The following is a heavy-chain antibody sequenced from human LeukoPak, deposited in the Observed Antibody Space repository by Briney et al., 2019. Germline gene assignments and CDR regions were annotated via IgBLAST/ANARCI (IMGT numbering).Heavy chain of an antibody. D-gene: IGHD4-17*01. V-gene: IGHV4-59*06. CDR1: GGSTSNYY. CDR3: ARGDLSGDYFDY. CDR2: IYYSGST. Sequence: PSETLSLTCTVSGGSTSNYYWSWIRQHPGKGLEWFGYIYYSGSTYYNPSLKSRVAISVDTSKNQFSLKLSSVTAADTAVYYCARGDLSGDYFDYWGQGTLVTVSS. J-gene: IGHJ4*02.